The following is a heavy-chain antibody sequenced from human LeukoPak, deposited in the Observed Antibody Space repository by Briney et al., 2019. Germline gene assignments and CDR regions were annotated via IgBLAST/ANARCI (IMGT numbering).Heavy chain of an antibody. J-gene: IGHJ4*02. CDR2: IYTSGST. D-gene: IGHD6-25*01. CDR3: ARADTSGWAIVY. Sequence: PSETLSLTCTVSGGSICSYYWSWIRQPAGKGLEWIGRIYTSGSTTYNTSLKSRVTMSVDTSKNQFSLKLSSVTAADTAVYYCARADTSGWAIVYWGQGTLVTVSS. V-gene: IGHV4-4*07. CDR1: GGSICSYY.